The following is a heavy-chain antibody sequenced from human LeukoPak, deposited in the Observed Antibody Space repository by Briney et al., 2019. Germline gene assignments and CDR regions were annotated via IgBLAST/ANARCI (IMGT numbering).Heavy chain of an antibody. CDR3: AREAPHYYDSSNRDYYYYMDV. CDR1: GFTFSSYW. J-gene: IGHJ6*03. CDR2: IKQDGSEK. D-gene: IGHD3-22*01. Sequence: GGSLRLSCAASGFTFSSYWMSWVRQAPGKGLEWVANIKQDGSEKYYVDSVKGRFTISRDNAKNSLYLQMNSLRAEDTAVYYCAREAPHYYDSSNRDYYYYMDVWGKGTTVTVSS. V-gene: IGHV3-7*01.